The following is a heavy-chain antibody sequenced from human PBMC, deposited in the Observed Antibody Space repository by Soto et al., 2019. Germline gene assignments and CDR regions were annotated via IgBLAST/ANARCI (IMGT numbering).Heavy chain of an antibody. CDR1: GGSFSGYY. V-gene: IGHV4-34*01. CDR3: ASVYPLGSEYDDGSGRVGGMDV. CDR2: INHSGST. Sequence: QVQLQQWGAGLLKPSETLSLTCAVYGGSFSGYYWSWIRQPPGKGLEWIGEINHSGSTNYNPSLKSRVTTQVDTSKNPFSLKLSSVTAADTAVYYCASVYPLGSEYDDGSGRVGGMDVWGQGTTVTVSS. D-gene: IGHD3-10*01. J-gene: IGHJ6*02.